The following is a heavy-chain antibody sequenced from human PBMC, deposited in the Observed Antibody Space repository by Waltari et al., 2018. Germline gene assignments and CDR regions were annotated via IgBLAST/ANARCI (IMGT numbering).Heavy chain of an antibody. CDR1: GFSISRYW. CDR2: IHSDGRST. CDR3: ARDGLGSSHDY. V-gene: IGHV3-74*01. J-gene: IGHJ4*02. D-gene: IGHD6-6*01. Sequence: EVQLVESGGGLLQQGGSLRLSCAASGFSISRYWMHWVRHAPGKGRVGVSRIHSDGRSTNYADSVRGRFTITRDNAKNKVYLQMNSLRADDTAVYFCARDGLGSSHDYWGQGTLVTVSS.